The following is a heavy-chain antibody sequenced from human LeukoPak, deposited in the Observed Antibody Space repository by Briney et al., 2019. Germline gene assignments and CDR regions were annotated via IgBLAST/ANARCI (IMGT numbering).Heavy chain of an antibody. CDR3: AKDGDSSGYYWRKYYFDY. D-gene: IGHD3-22*01. CDR2: ISGSGGST. Sequence: GGSLRLSCAASGFTFTSYAMSWVRQPLGKGLEWVSAISGSGGSTYYADSVKGRFTISRDKSKNTLYLQMDSLRAEDTAVYYCAKDGDSSGYYWRKYYFDYWGQGTLVTVSS. CDR1: GFTFTSYA. V-gene: IGHV3-23*01. J-gene: IGHJ4*02.